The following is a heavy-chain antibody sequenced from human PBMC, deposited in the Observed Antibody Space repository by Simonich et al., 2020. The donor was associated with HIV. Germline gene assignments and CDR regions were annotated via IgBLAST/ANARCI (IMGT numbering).Heavy chain of an antibody. V-gene: IGHV1-69-2*01. Sequence: EVQLVQSGAEVKKPGATVKLSCKVSGYPFTDYYMHWVQQAPGKGLEWMGHVEPEDGETINAQKCQGRVTMTEDTSTDTAYMELSSLRSEDTAVYYCATVPYSNSFNWFDPWGQGTLVTVSS. J-gene: IGHJ5*02. D-gene: IGHD4-4*01. CDR3: ATVPYSNSFNWFDP. CDR1: GYPFTDYY. CDR2: VEPEDGET.